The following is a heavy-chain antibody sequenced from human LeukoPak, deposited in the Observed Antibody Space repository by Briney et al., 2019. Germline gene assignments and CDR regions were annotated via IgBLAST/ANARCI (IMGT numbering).Heavy chain of an antibody. V-gene: IGHV3-11*04. CDR1: GFTFSDYY. CDR2: ISSSGSTI. Sequence: PGGSLRLSCAASGFTFSDYYMSWIRQAPGKGLEWVSYISSSGSTIYYADSVKGRFTISRDNAKNSLYLQMNSLRAEDTAVYYCARDLITGTIPLPFDPWGQGALVTVSS. J-gene: IGHJ5*02. D-gene: IGHD1-7*01. CDR3: ARDLITGTIPLPFDP.